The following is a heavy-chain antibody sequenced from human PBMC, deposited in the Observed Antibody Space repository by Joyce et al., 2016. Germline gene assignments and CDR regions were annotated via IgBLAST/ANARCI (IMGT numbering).Heavy chain of an antibody. CDR2: IFNGGTS. D-gene: IGHD2-8*01. CDR1: GDSFKINTSS. Sequence: QVRLQESGPGLIEPSQTLSLTCSVSGDSFKINTSSWSWIRQRPAKGREGIGYIFNGGTSFYNPSLQSRVDMSLDTSQTQFSLRLTSVSAADAAMYYCARSSRENGGYQVLNFDSWGPGRLVTVAS. J-gene: IGHJ4*02. CDR3: ARSSRENGGYQVLNFDS. V-gene: IGHV4-31*03.